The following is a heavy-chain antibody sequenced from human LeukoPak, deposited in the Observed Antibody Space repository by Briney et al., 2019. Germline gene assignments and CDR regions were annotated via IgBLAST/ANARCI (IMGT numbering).Heavy chain of an antibody. CDR3: ARGSNYCSSISCHMND. V-gene: IGHV3-30*02. D-gene: IGHD2-2*02. Sequence: GGSLRLSCTASGFTFSSYGMHCVRQAPGKGLEWVAFIRYDGSKKYADSVKGRFTISRDNAKNSLYLQMNSLRAEDTAVYYCARGSNYCSSISCHMNDWGQGTLVTVSS. CDR2: IRYDGSKK. J-gene: IGHJ4*02. CDR1: GFTFSSYG.